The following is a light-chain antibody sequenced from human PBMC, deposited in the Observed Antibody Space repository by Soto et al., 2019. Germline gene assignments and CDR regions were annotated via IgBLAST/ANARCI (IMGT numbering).Light chain of an antibody. J-gene: IGKJ1*01. CDR1: QSVRSS. Sequence: EIVLTQSPGTLSLSPGERATLSCRASQSVRSSLAWYQQKPGQAPRLLIHGASNRATDIPDRFSGSGFGTDFTLAISRLEPEDFAVYSCRQYVIAPWTFGQGTKVEIK. CDR2: GAS. V-gene: IGKV3-20*01. CDR3: RQYVIAPWT.